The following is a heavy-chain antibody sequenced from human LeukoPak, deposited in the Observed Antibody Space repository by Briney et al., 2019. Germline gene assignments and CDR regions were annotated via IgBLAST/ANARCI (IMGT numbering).Heavy chain of an antibody. J-gene: IGHJ5*02. V-gene: IGHV1-69*13. D-gene: IGHD2-2*01. CDR2: IIPIFGTA. Sequence: SVKVSCKASGGTFSSYAITWVRQAPGQGLEWMGGIIPIFGTANYAQKFQGRVTITADESTSTAYMELSSLRSEDTAVYYCAREGCSSTSCNFNWFDPWGQGTLVTVSS. CDR3: AREGCSSTSCNFNWFDP. CDR1: GGTFSSYA.